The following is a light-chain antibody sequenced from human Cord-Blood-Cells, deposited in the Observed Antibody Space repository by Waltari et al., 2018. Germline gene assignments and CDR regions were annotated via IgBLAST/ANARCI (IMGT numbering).Light chain of an antibody. Sequence: VMTQSPLSLPVTPGEPASISCRSSQSLLHSNGYNYLDWYLQKPGQSPQLLIYLGSNRASGVPDRFSGSGSGTDFTLKINRVEAEDVGVYYCMQALQTPYTFGQGTKLEIK. CDR3: MQALQTPYT. V-gene: IGKV2-28*01. CDR1: QSLLHSNGYNY. CDR2: LGS. J-gene: IGKJ2*01.